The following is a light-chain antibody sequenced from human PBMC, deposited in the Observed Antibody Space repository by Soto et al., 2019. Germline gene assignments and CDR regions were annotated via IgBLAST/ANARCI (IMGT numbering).Light chain of an antibody. J-gene: IGKJ1*01. V-gene: IGKV3-20*01. CDR1: QSVSSSY. CDR2: GAS. CDR3: QQYGSSPRT. Sequence: EIVLTQSPGTLSLSPGERATLSCRASQSVSSSYLAWYQQKPGQAPRLLIYGASSRATGIPDRFGGSGSGTDFTLTISRLETDDFAVYYCQQYGSSPRTFGQGTKVEIK.